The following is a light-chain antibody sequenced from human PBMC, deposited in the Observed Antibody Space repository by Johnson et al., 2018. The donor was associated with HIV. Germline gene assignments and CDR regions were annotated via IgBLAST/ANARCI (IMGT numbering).Light chain of an antibody. V-gene: IGLV1-51*02. Sequence: QSVLTQPPSVSAAPGQKVTISCSGSSSNIGNNYVSWYQQLPGTAPKLLIYENNKRPSGIPDRFSGSKSGTSATLAITGLQTGDEADYYCGPWESSLSARYVFGTGTKVTVL. CDR3: GPWESSLSARYV. J-gene: IGLJ1*01. CDR1: SSNIGNNY. CDR2: ENN.